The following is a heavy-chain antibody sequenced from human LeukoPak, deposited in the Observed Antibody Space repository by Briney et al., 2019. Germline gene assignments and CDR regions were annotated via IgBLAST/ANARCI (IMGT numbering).Heavy chain of an antibody. CDR3: APTGTTGFGYFDY. CDR2: IQYDGGNE. Sequence: GSLRLSCAASGFTFSTYGMHWVRQAPGKGLEWVAFIQYDGGNEYYADSVKGRFTISRDNSKNTLYLQMNSLRAEDTAVYYCAPTGTTGFGYFDYWGQGTLVTVSS. D-gene: IGHD1-1*01. CDR1: GFTFSTYG. V-gene: IGHV3-30*02. J-gene: IGHJ4*02.